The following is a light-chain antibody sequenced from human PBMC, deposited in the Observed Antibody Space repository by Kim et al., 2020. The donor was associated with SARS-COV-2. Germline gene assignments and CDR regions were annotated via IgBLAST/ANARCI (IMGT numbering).Light chain of an antibody. CDR1: LAISTS. J-gene: IGKJ5*01. CDR3: LQHNSYPLT. V-gene: IGKV1-17*03. CDR2: GVS. Sequence: DVQMTQSPSAMSASVGDRVTITCRASLAISTSLIWFQQRPGKVPKRLIYGVSTLQSGVPSRFSGSGSGTEFTLTISSLQHEDFATYYCLQHNSYPLTFGQGTRLEI.